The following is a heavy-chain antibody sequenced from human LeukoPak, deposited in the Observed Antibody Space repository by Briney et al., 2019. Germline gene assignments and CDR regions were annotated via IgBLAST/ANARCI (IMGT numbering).Heavy chain of an antibody. D-gene: IGHD3-22*01. CDR2: IYYSGST. CDR1: GGSINSRSYY. J-gene: IGHJ5*02. V-gene: IGHV4-39*01. Sequence: SETLSLTCTVSGGSINSRSYYWGWIRQPPGKGLEWIGSIYYSGSTYHNPSLKSRVTISVDTSKNQFSLKLSSVTAADTAVYYCARRRFWLSPDWFGPLGPGNPGHRLL. CDR3: ARRRFWLSPDWFGP.